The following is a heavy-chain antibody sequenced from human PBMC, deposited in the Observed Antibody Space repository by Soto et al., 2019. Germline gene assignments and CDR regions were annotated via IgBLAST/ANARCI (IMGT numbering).Heavy chain of an antibody. D-gene: IGHD3-16*02. Sequence: QVQLQESGPGLVKPSETLSLTCTVSGGSINDYYWSWIRRPPGKGLEWIGYIFYNGKTNYNPSLKSRVTISVDTSKNQFSLKLSSVTAADTAVFYCARGGVGITFGGVVVAPYFDYWGQGALVTVSS. CDR1: GGSINDYY. J-gene: IGHJ4*02. V-gene: IGHV4-59*01. CDR3: ARGGVGITFGGVVVAPYFDY. CDR2: IFYNGKT.